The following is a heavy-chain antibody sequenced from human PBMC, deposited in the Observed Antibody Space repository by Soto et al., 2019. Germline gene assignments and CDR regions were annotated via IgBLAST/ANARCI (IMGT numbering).Heavy chain of an antibody. CDR2: IKSKTDGGTT. J-gene: IGHJ2*01. V-gene: IGHV3-15*07. D-gene: IGHD3-3*01. Sequence: GKVLEWVGRIKSKTDGGTTDYAAPVKGRFTISRDDSKNTLYLQLNSLNTEDTAVYYCTTGFFFFQAEDGIRDTVPVSAFLLNRSSDL. CDR3: TTGFFFFQAEDGIRDTVPVSAFLLNRSSDL.